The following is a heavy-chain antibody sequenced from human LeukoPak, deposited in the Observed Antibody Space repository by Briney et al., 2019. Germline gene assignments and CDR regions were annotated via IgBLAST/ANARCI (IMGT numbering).Heavy chain of an antibody. CDR3: ARDGPGGVFYYGMDV. J-gene: IGHJ6*02. CDR1: GGSISSYY. V-gene: IGHV4-4*07. Sequence: SETLSLTCTVSGGSISSYYWSWIRQPPGKGLEWIGRIYTSGSTSYNPSLKSRVTMSVDTSKNQFSLRLTSVTAADTAVYYCARDGPGGVFYYGMDVWGQGTTVTVSS. CDR2: IYTSGST. D-gene: IGHD3-16*01.